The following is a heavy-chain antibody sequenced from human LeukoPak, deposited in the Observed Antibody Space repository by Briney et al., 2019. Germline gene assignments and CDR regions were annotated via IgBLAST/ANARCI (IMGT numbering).Heavy chain of an antibody. Sequence: GGSLRLSCVASAFTFSDYGMVWVRQAPGKGLEWVTFIRYDGTNTFYADSVKGRFTISRDNSKNSLYLQMNSLRTEDTALYYCAKGPYCSSTSCPGHYFDYWGQGTLVTVSS. CDR3: AKGPYCSSTSCPGHYFDY. V-gene: IGHV3-30*02. CDR2: IRYDGTNT. J-gene: IGHJ4*02. CDR1: AFTFSDYG. D-gene: IGHD2-2*01.